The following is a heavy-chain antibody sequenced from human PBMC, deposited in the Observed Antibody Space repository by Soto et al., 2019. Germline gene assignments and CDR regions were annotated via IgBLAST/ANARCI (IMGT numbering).Heavy chain of an antibody. CDR1: GYTLTSYY. J-gene: IGHJ2*01. Sequence: QVQLVQSGAEVKKPGASVKVSCKASGYTLTSYYMHWVRQAPGQGLEWMGIINPSGGSATYAQTFQGRVTMTRDTSTSTVYMELSSLRSEDTAVYYCARDRGGSWYFDLWGRGTLVTVSS. V-gene: IGHV1-46*01. CDR3: ARDRGGSWYFDL. CDR2: INPSGGSA. D-gene: IGHD2-15*01.